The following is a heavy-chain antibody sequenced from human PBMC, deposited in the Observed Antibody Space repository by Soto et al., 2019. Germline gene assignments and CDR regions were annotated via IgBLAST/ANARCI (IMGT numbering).Heavy chain of an antibody. D-gene: IGHD6-19*01. CDR3: ARGGTPYSSGWYPLGYYYMDV. Sequence: QVQLQESGPGLVKPSETLSLTCTVSGGSISSYYWSWIRQPPGKGLEWIGYIYYSGGTNYNPSLKSRVTISVETSKNQFSLKLSSVTAADTAVYYCARGGTPYSSGWYPLGYYYMDVWGKGTTVTVSS. CDR2: IYYSGGT. J-gene: IGHJ6*03. CDR1: GGSISSYY. V-gene: IGHV4-59*01.